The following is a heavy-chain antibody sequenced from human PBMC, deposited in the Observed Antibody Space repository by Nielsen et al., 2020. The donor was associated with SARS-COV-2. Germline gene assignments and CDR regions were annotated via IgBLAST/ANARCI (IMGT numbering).Heavy chain of an antibody. J-gene: IGHJ3*01. CDR1: GFNFSTYW. CDR3: ARDWSRAFDV. Sequence: GESLKISCAASGFNFSTYWMSWVRQAPGKGLEWVSSISTNGGGTYYAESVKGRFTISRDNSKNTMYLEMNSLRVEDSAVYYCARDWSRAFDVWGQGTMVTVSS. CDR2: ISTNGGGT. V-gene: IGHV3-23*01.